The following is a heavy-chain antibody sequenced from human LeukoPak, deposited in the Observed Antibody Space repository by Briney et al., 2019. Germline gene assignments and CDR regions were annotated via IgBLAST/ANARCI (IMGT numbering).Heavy chain of an antibody. V-gene: IGHV3-64*01. D-gene: IGHD3-22*01. CDR3: AKDRIYYDSSGYYTYYFDY. CDR1: GFTFSSYA. Sequence: GGSLRLSCAASGFTFSSYAMHWVRQAPGKGLEYVSAISSNGGSTYYANSVKGRFTISRDNSKNTLYLQMNSLRAEDTAVYYCAKDRIYYDSSGYYTYYFDYWGQGTLVTVSS. J-gene: IGHJ4*02. CDR2: ISSNGGST.